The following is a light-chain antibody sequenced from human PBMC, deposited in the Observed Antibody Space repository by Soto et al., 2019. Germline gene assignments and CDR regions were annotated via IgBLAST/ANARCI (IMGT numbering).Light chain of an antibody. CDR3: QQWSTYST. CDR1: QVISSY. J-gene: IGKJ5*01. Sequence: AIELTQSPSSLSASVGDRVTITCRASQVISSYLAWYQQKPGKAPKLLIYDASSLESGVPSMSSGSGSGTEFTLIISSLQHDDFATYCCQQWSTYSTFGQGTRLEIK. V-gene: IGKV1-13*02. CDR2: DAS.